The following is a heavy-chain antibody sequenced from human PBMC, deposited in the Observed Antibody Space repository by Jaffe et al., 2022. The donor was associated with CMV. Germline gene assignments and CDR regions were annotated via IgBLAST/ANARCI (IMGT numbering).Heavy chain of an antibody. Sequence: QVQLVQSGAEVKKPGASVKVSCKASGYTFTSYDINWVRQATGQGLEWMGWMNPNSGNTGYAQKFQGRVTMTRNTSISTAYMELSSLRSEDTAVYYCARLYSSGWSYYYYYGMDVWGQGTTVTVSS. J-gene: IGHJ6*02. CDR2: MNPNSGNT. CDR1: GYTFTSYD. D-gene: IGHD6-19*01. V-gene: IGHV1-8*01. CDR3: ARLYSSGWSYYYYYGMDV.